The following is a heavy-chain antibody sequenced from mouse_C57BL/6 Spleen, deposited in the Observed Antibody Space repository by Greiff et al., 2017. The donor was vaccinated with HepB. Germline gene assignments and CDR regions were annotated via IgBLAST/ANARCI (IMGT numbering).Heavy chain of an antibody. D-gene: IGHD1-3*01. Sequence: LVRPGTSVKLSCKASGYTFTSYWMHWVKQRPGQGLEWIGVIDPSDSYTNYNQKFKGKAALTVDTSSSTAYMQLSSLTSEDSAVYYCARKLDAMDYWGQGTSVTVSS. CDR3: ARKLDAMDY. J-gene: IGHJ4*01. CDR2: IDPSDSYT. CDR1: GYTFTSYW. V-gene: IGHV1-59*01.